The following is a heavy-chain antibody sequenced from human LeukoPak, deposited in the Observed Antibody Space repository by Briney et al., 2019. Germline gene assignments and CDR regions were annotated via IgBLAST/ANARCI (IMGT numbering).Heavy chain of an antibody. CDR3: ARGLGGVVKGY. CDR2: ISSSSSTI. CDR1: GFTFSSYS. J-gene: IGHJ4*02. Sequence: GRSLRLSCAASGFTFSSYSMNWVRQAPGKGLEWVSYISSSSSTIYYADSVKGRFTISRDNAKNSLYLQMNSLRAEDTAVYYCARGLGGVVKGYWGQGTLVTVSS. D-gene: IGHD4-23*01. V-gene: IGHV3-48*01.